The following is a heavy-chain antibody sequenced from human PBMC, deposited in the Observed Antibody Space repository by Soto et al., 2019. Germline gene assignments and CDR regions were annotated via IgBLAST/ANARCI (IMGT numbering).Heavy chain of an antibody. CDR3: AHLAWKEMWPRAPVVN. CDR2: IFWDDDK. J-gene: IGHJ4*02. D-gene: IGHD1-1*01. CDR1: GFSLSTTGVG. V-gene: IGHV2-5*02. Sequence: SGPTLVNPTQTLTLTCTFSGFSLSTTGVGVGWIRQLPGKALEWLALIFWDDDKRYSPSLKSRLTITKDTFKNQLVLTMTNVEPVDTATYYCAHLAWKEMWPRAPVVNWGKGTPVTVSS.